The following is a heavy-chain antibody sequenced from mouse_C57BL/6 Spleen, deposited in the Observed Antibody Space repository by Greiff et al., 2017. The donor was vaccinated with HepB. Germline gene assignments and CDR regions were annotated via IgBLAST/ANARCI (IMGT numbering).Heavy chain of an antibody. V-gene: IGHV5-16*01. J-gene: IGHJ3*01. CDR3: AREDYGSSSAWFAY. Sequence: EVQLVESEGGLVQPGSSMKLSCTASGFTFSDYYMAWVRQVPEKGLEWVANINYDGSSTYYLDSLKSRFIISRDNAKNILYLQMSSLKSEDTATYYCAREDYGSSSAWFAYWGQGTLVTVSA. D-gene: IGHD1-1*01. CDR1: GFTFSDYY. CDR2: INYDGSST.